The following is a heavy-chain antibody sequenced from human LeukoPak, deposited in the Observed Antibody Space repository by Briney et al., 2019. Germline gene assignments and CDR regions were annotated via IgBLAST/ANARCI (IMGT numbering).Heavy chain of an antibody. J-gene: IGHJ5*02. CDR2: IYYSGST. V-gene: IGHV4-39*01. D-gene: IGHD3-10*01. CDR1: GGSISSSSYY. Sequence: SETLSLTCTVSGGSISSSSYYWGWIRQPPGKGLEWIGSIYYSGSTYYNPSLKSRVTISVDTSKNQFSLKLSSVTAADTAVYYCARGLLWFRWFDPWGQGTLVTVSS. CDR3: ARGLLWFRWFDP.